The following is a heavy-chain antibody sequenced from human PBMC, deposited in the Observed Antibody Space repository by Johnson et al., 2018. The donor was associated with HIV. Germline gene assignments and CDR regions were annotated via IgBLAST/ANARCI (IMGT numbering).Heavy chain of an antibody. D-gene: IGHD3-9*01. J-gene: IGHJ3*02. Sequence: VQLVESGGGLVQPGRSLRLSCAASGFTFDDYAMHWVRQAPGKGLEWVSGISWNSGSIAYADSVKGRFTISRDNAKNSLYLQMNSLKTEDTAVYYCTTPGIYYDILTGYYKAVEGDDAFDIWGQGTMVTVSS. CDR2: ISWNSGSI. V-gene: IGHV3-9*01. CDR3: TTPGIYYDILTGYYKAVEGDDAFDI. CDR1: GFTFDDYA.